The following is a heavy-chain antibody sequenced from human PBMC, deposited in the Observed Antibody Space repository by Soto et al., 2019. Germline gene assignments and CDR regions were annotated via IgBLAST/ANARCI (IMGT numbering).Heavy chain of an antibody. D-gene: IGHD3-9*01. CDR1: GFTFSDYY. CDR3: ARDRQDILAGYYPNWFDH. J-gene: IGHJ5*02. Sequence: XGSLILSCSASGFTFSDYYMSWIRQAPGKGLEWVSYISSSSSYTNYADSVKGRFTISRDNAKNSLYLQMSSLRAEDTAVYYCARDRQDILAGYYPNWFDHWGQGTLVTVSS. V-gene: IGHV3-11*06. CDR2: ISSSSSYT.